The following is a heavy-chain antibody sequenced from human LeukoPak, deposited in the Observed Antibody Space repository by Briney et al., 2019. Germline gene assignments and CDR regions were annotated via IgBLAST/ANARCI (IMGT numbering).Heavy chain of an antibody. J-gene: IGHJ5*02. CDR3: ARGPVVPAATGRFDP. CDR1: GGSISSGGYS. D-gene: IGHD2-2*01. CDR2: IYYSGST. V-gene: IGHV4-30-2*01. Sequence: SETLSLTCAVSGGSISSGGYSWSWIRQPPGKGLEWIGYIYYSGSTYYNPSLKSRVTISVDRSKNQFSLKLSSVTAADTAVYYYARGPVVPAATGRFDPWGQVTLVTVCS.